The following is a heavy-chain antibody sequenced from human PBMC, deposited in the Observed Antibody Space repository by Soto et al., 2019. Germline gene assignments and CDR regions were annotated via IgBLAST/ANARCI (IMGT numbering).Heavy chain of an antibody. CDR1: GFTFSSYA. J-gene: IGHJ4*02. V-gene: IGHV3-23*01. D-gene: IGHD3-10*01. CDR3: AFNGGSGSYYFDY. CDR2: ISGGGETT. Sequence: EVQLLESGGGLVQPGGFLRLSCAASGFTFSSYAMWWVRQAPGKGLECVSAISGGGETTYYADSVKGRFTISRDNSKNTLYLKMNSLRAEDTAVYYCAFNGGSGSYYFDYWGQGTLVTVSS.